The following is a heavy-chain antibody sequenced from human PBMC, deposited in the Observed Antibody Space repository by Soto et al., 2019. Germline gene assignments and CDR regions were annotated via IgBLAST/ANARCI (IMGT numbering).Heavy chain of an antibody. D-gene: IGHD6-13*01. CDR1: GFTFSSYG. CDR2: IWYDGSKK. J-gene: IGHJ4*02. CDR3: ARPLEKQLFLFDS. V-gene: IGHV3-33*01. Sequence: VGSLRLSCAASGFTFSSYGMHWVRQAPGKGLEWVAVIWYDGSKKYYGDSVKGRFTISRDNSQNTLYLQMNSLRAEDTAVYYCARPLEKQLFLFDSWGQGTLVTVSS.